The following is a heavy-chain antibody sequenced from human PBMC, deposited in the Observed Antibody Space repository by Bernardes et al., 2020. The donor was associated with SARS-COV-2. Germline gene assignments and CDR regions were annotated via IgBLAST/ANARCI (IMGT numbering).Heavy chain of an antibody. Sequence: SCAGSGFDFRDYWMTWVRQGPGPGLEWLANLKRDGSEPYYVDSVKGRFTISRDNAKNLVFLQMNSLRAEDTAVFYCARSAGMDVWGQGTMVTVS. V-gene: IGHV3-7*03. J-gene: IGHJ6*02. CDR3: ARSAGMDV. CDR1: GFDFRDYW. CDR2: LKRDGSEP.